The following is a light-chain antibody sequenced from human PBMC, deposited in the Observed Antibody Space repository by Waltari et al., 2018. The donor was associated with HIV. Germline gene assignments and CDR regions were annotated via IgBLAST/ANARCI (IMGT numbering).Light chain of an antibody. CDR1: QSVSSY. Sequence: DIVLTQSPAPLSLFPGERATLSCRASQSVSSYLAWYQQKPGKAPRLLIYDASNRATGIPARFSGSGSGTDFTLTISSLEPEDFAVYYCQQRSNWPLTFGQGTRLEIK. V-gene: IGKV3-11*01. CDR3: QQRSNWPLT. J-gene: IGKJ5*01. CDR2: DAS.